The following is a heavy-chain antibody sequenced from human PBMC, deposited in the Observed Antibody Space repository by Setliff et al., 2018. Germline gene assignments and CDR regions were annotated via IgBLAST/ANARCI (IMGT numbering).Heavy chain of an antibody. CDR2: VDHSGDT. J-gene: IGHJ4*02. V-gene: IGHV4-39*01. CDR1: GDSISRSTYY. CDR3: ARRDSTGYYGYSFDF. D-gene: IGHD3-22*01. Sequence: SDTLSLTCTVSGDSISRSTYYWGWIRQSPGRGLDWIGTVDHSGDTFYNPSLKSRVTISVDTSKNQLSLELASVTAADTAVYYCARRDSTGYYGYSFDFWGQGTLVNRLL.